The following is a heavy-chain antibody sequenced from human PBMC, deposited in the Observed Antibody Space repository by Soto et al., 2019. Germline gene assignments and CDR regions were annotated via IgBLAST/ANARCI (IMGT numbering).Heavy chain of an antibody. J-gene: IGHJ4*02. D-gene: IGHD1-26*01. CDR3: ASLIVGATSYFDY. V-gene: IGHV4-59*01. Sequence: SETLSLTCTVSGGAISSYYWSWVRQPPGKGLEWIGYIYYSGSTNYNPSLKSRVTISVDTSKNQFSLKLSSVTAADTAVYYCASLIVGATSYFDYWGQGTLVTVSS. CDR1: GGAISSYY. CDR2: IYYSGST.